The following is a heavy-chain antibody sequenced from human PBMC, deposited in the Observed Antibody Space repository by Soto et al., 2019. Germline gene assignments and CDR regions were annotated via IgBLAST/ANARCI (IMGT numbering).Heavy chain of an antibody. V-gene: IGHV6-1*01. Sequence: SQTLSLTCAISGDSVSINSAAWNLIRQSPSRGLEWLGRTYYRSKWYNDYAVSVKSRITINPDTSKNQFSLQLNSVTPEDTAVYYCARTKIVVPAAIPTGMDVWGQGTTVTVSS. CDR3: ARTKIVVPAAIPTGMDV. J-gene: IGHJ6*02. CDR1: GDSVSINSAA. D-gene: IGHD2-2*01. CDR2: TYYRSKWYN.